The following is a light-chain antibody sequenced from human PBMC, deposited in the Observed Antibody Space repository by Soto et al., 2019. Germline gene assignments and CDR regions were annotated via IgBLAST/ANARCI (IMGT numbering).Light chain of an antibody. CDR2: DVS. Sequence: EIVLTQSPATLSLSPGERATLSCRASQSINSHLAWYQQKPGQAPRLLMYDVSNRATDIPARFSGSGSGTDFTLTISSLEPEDFAVYYCQQRPNWPLTFGGGTKVEIK. CDR1: QSINSH. V-gene: IGKV3-11*01. CDR3: QQRPNWPLT. J-gene: IGKJ4*01.